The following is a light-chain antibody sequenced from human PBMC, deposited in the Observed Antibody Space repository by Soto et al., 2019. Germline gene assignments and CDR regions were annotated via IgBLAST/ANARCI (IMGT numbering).Light chain of an antibody. Sequence: QSALTQPASVSGSPGQSIAISCTGTSSDVGIYNYVSWYQQHPGKVPKLIIYEVTNRPSGVSNRFSGSKSGNTAALLISGLQAEDEADYYCTSYTTSSTRVFGTGTKLTVL. CDR1: SSDVGIYNY. J-gene: IGLJ1*01. V-gene: IGLV2-14*01. CDR3: TSYTTSSTRV. CDR2: EVT.